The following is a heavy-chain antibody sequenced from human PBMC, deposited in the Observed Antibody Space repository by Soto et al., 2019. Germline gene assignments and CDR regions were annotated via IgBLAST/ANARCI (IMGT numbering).Heavy chain of an antibody. D-gene: IGHD3-22*01. Sequence: QVQLVQSGAEVKKPGSSVKVSCQASGGTFSSYAISWVRQAPGQGLEWMGGIIPIFGTANYAQKFQGRVTITADESTSTAYMELSSLRSEDTAVYYCAREGYYDSSGYYGDLDYWGQGTLVTVSS. CDR1: GGTFSSYA. CDR3: AREGYYDSSGYYGDLDY. V-gene: IGHV1-69*01. CDR2: IIPIFGTA. J-gene: IGHJ4*02.